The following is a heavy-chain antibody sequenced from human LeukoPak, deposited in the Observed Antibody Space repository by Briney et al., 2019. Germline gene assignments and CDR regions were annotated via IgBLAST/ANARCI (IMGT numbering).Heavy chain of an antibody. V-gene: IGHV3-23*01. D-gene: IGHD4-11*01. CDR1: GFSFSSYA. Sequence: PGGSLRLSCAASGFSFSSYAMTWVRQAPGKGLDWVSSITGNGGSIYYADYVKGRFTMSRDNSKNTVYLQMNSLRAEDTAVYYCAKDYSFFPEYFQHWGQGTLVTVSS. CDR3: AKDYSFFPEYFQH. CDR2: ITGNGGSI. J-gene: IGHJ1*01.